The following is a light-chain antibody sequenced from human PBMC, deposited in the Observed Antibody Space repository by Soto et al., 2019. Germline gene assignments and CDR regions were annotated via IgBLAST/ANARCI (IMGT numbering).Light chain of an antibody. V-gene: IGKV3-20*01. CDR3: QQYGSSPPAIT. CDR1: QSVSSSY. CDR2: GAS. J-gene: IGKJ5*01. Sequence: EIELTQSPGTLSLSPGERATLSCRASQSVSSSYLAWYQQKPGQAPRLLIYGASSRATGIPDRFSGSGSGTDFTLTISRLEPEDFAVYYCQQYGSSPPAITFGQGTRREIK.